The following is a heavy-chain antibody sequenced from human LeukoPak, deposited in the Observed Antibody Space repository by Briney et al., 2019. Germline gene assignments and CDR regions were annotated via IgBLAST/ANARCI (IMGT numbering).Heavy chain of an antibody. V-gene: IGHV3-7*02. CDR2: IKEDGSEK. CDR1: GFTFSNYW. D-gene: IGHD3-10*01. J-gene: IGHJ4*02. CDR3: ARTIRGY. Sequence: PGGSLRLSCAASGFTFSNYWMSWVRQAPGKGLEWVANIKEDGSEKYYVDSAKGRLTISRDNAKNSLYLQMDSLRAEDTAVYYCARTIRGYWGQGTLVTVSS.